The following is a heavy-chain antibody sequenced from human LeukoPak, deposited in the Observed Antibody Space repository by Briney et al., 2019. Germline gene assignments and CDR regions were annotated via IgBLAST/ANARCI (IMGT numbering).Heavy chain of an antibody. V-gene: IGHV4-39*07. CDR1: GGSISSSSYY. CDR2: IYYSGST. Sequence: SETLSLTCTVSGGSISSSSYYWGWIRQPPGKGLEWIGGIYYSGSTYYNPSLKSRVTISVDTSKNQFSLKLSSVTAADTAVYYCARDRAGLRYFINWFDPWGQGTLVTVSS. D-gene: IGHD3-9*01. CDR3: ARDRAGLRYFINWFDP. J-gene: IGHJ5*02.